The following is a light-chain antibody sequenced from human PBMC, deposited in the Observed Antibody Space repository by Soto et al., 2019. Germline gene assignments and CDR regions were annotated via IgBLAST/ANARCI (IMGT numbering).Light chain of an antibody. Sequence: DIQMTQSPSTLSACVGDRVTITCRASQSISVYLAWYQQKPGEAPKLLIYDASRLETGVPSRFSGSGSGTEFTLTISSHQPDDFATYYSQHYNSYLYSFGQGTKLEIK. CDR1: QSISVY. V-gene: IGKV1-5*01. J-gene: IGKJ2*03. CDR2: DAS. CDR3: QHYNSYLYS.